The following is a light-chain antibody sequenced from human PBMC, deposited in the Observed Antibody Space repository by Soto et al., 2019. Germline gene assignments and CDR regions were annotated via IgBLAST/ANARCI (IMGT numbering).Light chain of an antibody. V-gene: IGKV1-5*03. CDR1: QTISSW. Sequence: DIQMTQSPSTLSGSVGDRVTITCRASQTISSWLAWYQRKPGKAPKLLIYKAYTLKSGVQSRFSGSGSGTEFTLTIRSLQPDDFATYYCKHYNSYSEAFGQGTKVDI. CDR3: KHYNSYSEA. J-gene: IGKJ1*01. CDR2: KAY.